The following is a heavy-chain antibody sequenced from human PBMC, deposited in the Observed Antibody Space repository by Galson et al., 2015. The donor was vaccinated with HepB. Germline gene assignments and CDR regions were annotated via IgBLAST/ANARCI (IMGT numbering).Heavy chain of an antibody. CDR2: IYYSGST. CDR1: GGSISSSSYY. D-gene: IGHD1-26*01. J-gene: IGHJ4*02. V-gene: IGHV4-39*01. Sequence: ETLSLTCTVSGGSISSSSYYWGWIRQPPGKGLEWIGSIYYSGSTYYNPSLKSRVTISVDTSKNQFSLKLSSVTAADTAVYYCARLRIVDPPSLPRCGQGTLVTVSS. CDR3: ARLRIVDPPSLPR.